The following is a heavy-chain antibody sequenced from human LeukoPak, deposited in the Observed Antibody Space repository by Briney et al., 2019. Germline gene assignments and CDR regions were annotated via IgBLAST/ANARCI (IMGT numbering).Heavy chain of an antibody. V-gene: IGHV4-39*07. CDR3: GSYDFWSGSL. CDR2: IYYSGST. Sequence: PSETLSLTCTVSGGSISSSSYYWGWIRQPPGKGLEWIGSIYYSGSTYYNPSLKSRVTISVDTSKNQFSLKLSSVTAADTAVYYCGSYDFWSGSLWGQGTLVTDSS. D-gene: IGHD3-3*01. CDR1: GGSISSSSYY. J-gene: IGHJ4*02.